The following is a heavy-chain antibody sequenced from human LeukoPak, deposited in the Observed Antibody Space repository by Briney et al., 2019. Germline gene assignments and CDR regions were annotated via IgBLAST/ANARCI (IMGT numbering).Heavy chain of an antibody. CDR1: RGSISSGNYY. CDR3: ARVDGSCSGGSCPSGNWFDP. D-gene: IGHD2-15*01. J-gene: IGHJ5*02. V-gene: IGHV4-61*02. CDR2: FHTRGST. Sequence: SEALSLTCTVSRGSISSGNYYWSWIRQPAGKGLEWIGRFHTRGSTNYNPSLKSRVIISVDTSKNQFSLKLNSVTAADTAVYYCARVDGSCSGGSCPSGNWFDPWGQGTLVTVSS.